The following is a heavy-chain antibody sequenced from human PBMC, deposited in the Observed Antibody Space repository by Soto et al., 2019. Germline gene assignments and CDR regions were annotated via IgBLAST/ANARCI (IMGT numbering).Heavy chain of an antibody. CDR1: GGSISSGGYS. CDR3: ARVGLLPDY. V-gene: IGHV4-30-2*01. J-gene: IGHJ4*02. D-gene: IGHD6-19*01. Sequence: QLQLQESGSGLVKPSQTLSLACAVSGGSISSGGYSWSWIRQPPGKGLEWIGYISHSGSTYYPPSSTCRVTSSVDLSASQCSLKPSPVTAADTAVYLGARVGLLPDYWGQATLVTVSS. CDR2: ISHSGST.